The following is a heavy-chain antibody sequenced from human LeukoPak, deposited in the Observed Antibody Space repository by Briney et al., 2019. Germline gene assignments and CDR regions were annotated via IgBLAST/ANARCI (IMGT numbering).Heavy chain of an antibody. CDR3: AKDRGFDISYNWFEP. CDR1: GFTFRSYA. V-gene: IGHV3-23*01. CDR2: ISGSGVST. J-gene: IGHJ5*02. D-gene: IGHD3-10*01. Sequence: SGGSLRLSCAASGFTFRSYAMNWVRQAPGKGLEWVSVISGSGVSTYYADSVKGRFTISRDNSKNKLYLQMNSLRVEDTAIYYCAKDRGFDISYNWFEPWGQGTLVTVSS.